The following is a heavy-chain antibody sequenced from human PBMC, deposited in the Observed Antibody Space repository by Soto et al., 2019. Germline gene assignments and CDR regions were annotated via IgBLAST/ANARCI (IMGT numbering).Heavy chain of an antibody. V-gene: IGHV4-59*01. CDR2: IYYSGST. D-gene: IGHD3-3*01. CDR1: GGSISSYY. J-gene: IGHJ6*02. CDR3: ARALGTGEDFWSGYYYGMDV. Sequence: PSETLSLTCTVSGGSISSYYWSWIRQPPGKGLEWIGYIYYSGSTNYNPSLKSRVTISVDTSKNQSSLKLSSVTAADTAVYYCARALGTGEDFWSGYYYGMDVWGQGTTVTVSS.